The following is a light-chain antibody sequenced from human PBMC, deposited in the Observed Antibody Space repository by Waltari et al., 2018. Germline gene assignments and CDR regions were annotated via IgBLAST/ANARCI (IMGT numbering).Light chain of an antibody. Sequence: DIQMTQSPSSVSASVGDRVTITCGASQSISSYLNWYQQKPGKAPKLLIYAASSLQSGVPSRFSGSGSGTDFTLTISSLQPEDFATYYCQQCYSTPPWGFGQGTKVEIK. CDR1: QSISSY. CDR3: QQCYSTPPWG. J-gene: IGKJ1*01. CDR2: AAS. V-gene: IGKV1-39*01.